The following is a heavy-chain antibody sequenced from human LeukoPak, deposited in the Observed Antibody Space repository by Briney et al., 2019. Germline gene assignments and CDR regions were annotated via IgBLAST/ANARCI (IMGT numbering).Heavy chain of an antibody. CDR2: IIPIFGTT. Sequence: ASVKVSCKASGGTFSRNVISWVRQAPGQGLEWMGRIIPIFGTTNYAQKFQGRVTITTDESTSTAYMELNSLRSEDTALYYCARRTSDWYAALDHWGQGTLVTVSS. CDR3: ARRTSDWYAALDH. J-gene: IGHJ4*02. CDR1: GGTFSRNV. D-gene: IGHD6-19*01. V-gene: IGHV1-69*05.